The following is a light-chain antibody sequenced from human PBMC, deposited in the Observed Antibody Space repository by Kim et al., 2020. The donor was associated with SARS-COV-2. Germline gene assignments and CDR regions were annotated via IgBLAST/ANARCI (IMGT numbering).Light chain of an antibody. CDR3: NSYAANNNWV. V-gene: IGLV2-8*01. Sequence: QSALTQPPSASGSPGQSVTISCTGTSSDVGRYNHVSWYQQHPGKAPKLMIYEVTKRPSGVPDRFSGSKSGNTASPTVSGLQAEDEADYYCNSYAANNNWVFGGGTQLTVL. CDR1: SSDVGRYNH. CDR2: EVT. J-gene: IGLJ3*02.